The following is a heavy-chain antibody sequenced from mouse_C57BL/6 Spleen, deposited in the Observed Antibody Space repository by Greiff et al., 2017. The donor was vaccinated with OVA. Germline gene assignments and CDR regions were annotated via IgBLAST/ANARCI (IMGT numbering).Heavy chain of an antibody. CDR1: GFTFSSYT. D-gene: IGHD1-1*01. CDR2: ISGGGGNT. Sequence: DVHLVESGGGLVKPGGSLKLSCAASGFTFSSYTMSWVRQTPEKRLEWVATISGGGGNTYYPDSVKGRFTISRDNAKNTLYLQMSSLRSEDTALYYCARKPPYYGSSYDWYFDVWGTGTTVTVSS. CDR3: ARKPPYYGSSYDWYFDV. V-gene: IGHV5-9*01. J-gene: IGHJ1*03.